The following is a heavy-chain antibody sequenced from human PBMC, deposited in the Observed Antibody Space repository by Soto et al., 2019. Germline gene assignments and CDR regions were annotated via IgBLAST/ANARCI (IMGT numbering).Heavy chain of an antibody. CDR1: GGTFSRYS. Sequence: QVQLEQSGAEVKKPGSSVKVSCKASGGTFSRYSISWVRQAPGQGLEWMGVIIPVFGSANYAQKFQGRVTSTADESTTTAYMELSSLRAEDTAVYYCARASEDSSSSGVFHPWGQGTLVTVSP. CDR3: ARASEDSSSSGVFHP. J-gene: IGHJ5*02. D-gene: IGHD3-22*01. V-gene: IGHV1-69*01. CDR2: IIPVFGSA.